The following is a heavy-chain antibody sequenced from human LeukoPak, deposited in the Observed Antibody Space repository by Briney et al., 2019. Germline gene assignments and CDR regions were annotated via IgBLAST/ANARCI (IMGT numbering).Heavy chain of an antibody. Sequence: SETLSLTCSVSGGSISSSSYYWDWIRQPPGKGLEWIGSIYHSGSTYYNPSLKSRVSISVDTSKNQFSLKLSSVAAADTAVYYCAREVGYYGSGSSSRPVDYWGQGTLVTVSS. V-gene: IGHV4-39*07. CDR3: AREVGYYGSGSSSRPVDY. J-gene: IGHJ4*02. D-gene: IGHD3-10*01. CDR2: IYHSGST. CDR1: GGSISSSSYY.